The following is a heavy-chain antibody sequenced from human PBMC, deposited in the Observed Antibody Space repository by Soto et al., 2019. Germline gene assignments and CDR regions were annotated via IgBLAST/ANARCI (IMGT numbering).Heavy chain of an antibody. V-gene: IGHV3-23*01. CDR1: GFTFSSYA. J-gene: IGHJ4*02. Sequence: GGSLRLSCAASGFTFSSYAMSWVRQAPGKGLEWVSAISGSGGSTYYADSVKGRFTISSDNSKNTLYLQMNSLRAEDTAVYYCAKVQRRGIQLWLPFDYWGQGTLVTVSS. CDR2: ISGSGGST. D-gene: IGHD5-18*01. CDR3: AKVQRRGIQLWLPFDY.